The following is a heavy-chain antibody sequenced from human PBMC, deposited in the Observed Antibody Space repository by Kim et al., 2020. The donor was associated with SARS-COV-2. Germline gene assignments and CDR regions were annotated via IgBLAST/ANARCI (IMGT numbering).Heavy chain of an antibody. D-gene: IGHD6-6*01. J-gene: IGHJ4*02. Sequence: RTKQYSVDSVKGRFTISRDNSKNTLYLQMNSLRAEDTAVYYCAKESSFDYWGQGTLVTVSS. CDR2: RTKQ. CDR3: AKESSFDY. V-gene: IGHV3-30*02.